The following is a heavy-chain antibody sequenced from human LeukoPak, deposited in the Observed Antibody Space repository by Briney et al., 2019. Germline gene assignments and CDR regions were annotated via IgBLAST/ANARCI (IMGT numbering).Heavy chain of an antibody. Sequence: SETLSLTCAVYGGSFSGYFWSWFRQPPGKGLEWIGEIDRSGSTNYNSSLSLKSRVTISVDTSKNQFSLKLSSVTAADTAVYYCAVSAAALFDPWGQGTLVTVSS. CDR1: GGSFSGYF. CDR2: IDRSGST. V-gene: IGHV4-34*01. D-gene: IGHD6-6*01. CDR3: AVSAAALFDP. J-gene: IGHJ5*02.